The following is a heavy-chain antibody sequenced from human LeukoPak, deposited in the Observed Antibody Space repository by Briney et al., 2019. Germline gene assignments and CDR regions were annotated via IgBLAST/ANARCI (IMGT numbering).Heavy chain of an antibody. CDR2: INHSGST. Sequence: SETLSLTCAVYGGSFSGYYWSWIRQPPGKGLEWIGEINHSGSTNYSPSLKSRVTISVDTSKNQFSLKLSSVTAADTAVYYCARGRGYDYVWGSYRPHTYNWFDPWGQGTLVTVSS. V-gene: IGHV4-34*01. J-gene: IGHJ5*02. CDR3: ARGRGYDYVWGSYRPHTYNWFDP. D-gene: IGHD3-16*02. CDR1: GGSFSGYY.